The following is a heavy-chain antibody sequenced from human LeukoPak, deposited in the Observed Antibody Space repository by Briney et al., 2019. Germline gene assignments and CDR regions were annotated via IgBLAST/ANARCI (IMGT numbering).Heavy chain of an antibody. J-gene: IGHJ5*02. Sequence: GGSLRLSCAASGFTFSSYALNWVRQAPGKGLEWISYISSSSTIYYTDSVKGRFTISRDNAKNSLYLQMNSLRDEDTAVYYCARRDITWFDPWGQGTLVTVSS. CDR1: GFTFSSYA. D-gene: IGHD2-15*01. CDR2: ISSSSTI. V-gene: IGHV3-48*02. CDR3: ARRDITWFDP.